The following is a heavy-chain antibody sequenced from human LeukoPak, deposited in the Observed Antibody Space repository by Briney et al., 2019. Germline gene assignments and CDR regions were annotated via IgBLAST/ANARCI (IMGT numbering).Heavy chain of an antibody. CDR1: GGSISSYY. CDR3: ARVGLTGYRRFDY. CDR2: IYYSGST. D-gene: IGHD3-9*01. V-gene: IGHV4-59*12. Sequence: PSETLSLTCTVSGGSISSYYWSWIRQPPGKGLEWIGYIYYSGSTNYSPSLKSRVTISVDTSKNQFSLKLSSVTAADTAVYYCARVGLTGYRRFDYWGQGTLVTVSS. J-gene: IGHJ4*02.